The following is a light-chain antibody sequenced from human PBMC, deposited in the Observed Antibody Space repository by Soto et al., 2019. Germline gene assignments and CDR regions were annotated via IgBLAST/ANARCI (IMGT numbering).Light chain of an antibody. V-gene: IGKV3-11*01. J-gene: IGKJ1*01. CDR2: DAS. CDR1: QSVSSY. Sequence: EIVLTQSPATLSLSPGERATLSCRASQSVSSYLAWYQQKVGQSPRLLIYDASNRATGIPARFSGSGSGTDFTLTISSLEPEDFAVYYCKQRSNWPRTFGQGTKVEIK. CDR3: KQRSNWPRT.